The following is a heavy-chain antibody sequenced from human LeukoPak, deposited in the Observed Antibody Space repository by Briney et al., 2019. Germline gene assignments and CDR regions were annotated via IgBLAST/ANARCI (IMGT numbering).Heavy chain of an antibody. Sequence: GRSLRLSCAASGFTFSSYGMHWVRQAPGKGLEWVAVISYDGSNKYYADSVKGRFTISRDNSKNTLYLQMNSLRAEDTAVYYCAKDGTPTPIYGDYVDYWGQGTLVTVSS. V-gene: IGHV3-30*18. CDR1: GFTFSSYG. J-gene: IGHJ4*02. D-gene: IGHD4-17*01. CDR3: AKDGTPTPIYGDYVDY. CDR2: ISYDGSNK.